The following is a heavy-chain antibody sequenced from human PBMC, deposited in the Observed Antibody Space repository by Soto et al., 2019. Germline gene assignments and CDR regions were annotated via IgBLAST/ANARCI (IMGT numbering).Heavy chain of an antibody. Sequence: EVQLVESGGGLVQPGGSLRLSCGASGFTFSSYAMHWVRQAPGKGLEYVSAISSNGGSTYYANSVKGRFTISRDNSKNTMYLQRGRLRAEVRAVYYCAIHAVEIWGQGAMVTVSS. CDR1: GFTFSSYA. V-gene: IGHV3-64*01. J-gene: IGHJ3*02. CDR3: AIHAVEI. CDR2: ISSNGGST.